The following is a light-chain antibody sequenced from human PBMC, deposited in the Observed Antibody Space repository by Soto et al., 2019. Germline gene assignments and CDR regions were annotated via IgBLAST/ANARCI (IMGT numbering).Light chain of an antibody. V-gene: IGKV1-39*01. CDR2: AAS. Sequence: DIQMTQSPSSLSASVGDRVTITCRASQTINSYLNWYHQKPGKAPKLLIYAASNLQSGVPSRFSGSGSGTDFTLTISSLQPEDFATYYCQQSYNTPVTFGQGTKVEIK. CDR3: QQSYNTPVT. J-gene: IGKJ1*01. CDR1: QTINSY.